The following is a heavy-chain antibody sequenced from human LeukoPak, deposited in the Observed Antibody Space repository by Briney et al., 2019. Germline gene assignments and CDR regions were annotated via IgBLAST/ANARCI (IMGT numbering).Heavy chain of an antibody. CDR3: ARGAAADY. CDR2: INHSGST. Sequence: SETLSLTCAVYGGSFSGYYWSWIRQPPGKGLEWIGEINHSGSTNYNPSLKTRVTISVDTPKNQFSLKLLSVTPADTAVYYWARGAAADYWGQGTLVTVSS. J-gene: IGHJ4*02. D-gene: IGHD6-13*01. CDR1: GGSFSGYY. V-gene: IGHV4-34*01.